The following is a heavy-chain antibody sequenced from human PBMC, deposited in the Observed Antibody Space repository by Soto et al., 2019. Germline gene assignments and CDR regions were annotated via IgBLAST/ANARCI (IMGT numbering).Heavy chain of an antibody. D-gene: IGHD3-22*01. CDR2: LIPMFGTA. Sequence: QVQLVQSGAEVKKPGSSVKVSCKASGDTFSSYAINWVRQAPGQGLEWMGGLIPMFGTANYAQKFKGRVTITAGESTSTVYMELSRLRSEDTAVYYCARVGPAHYYDSSGYYSPLDYWGQGTLVTVSS. CDR1: GDTFSSYA. J-gene: IGHJ4*02. CDR3: ARVGPAHYYDSSGYYSPLDY. V-gene: IGHV1-69*01.